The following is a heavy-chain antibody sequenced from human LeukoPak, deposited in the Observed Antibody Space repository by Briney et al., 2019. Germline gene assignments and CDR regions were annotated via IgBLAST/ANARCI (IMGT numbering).Heavy chain of an antibody. V-gene: IGHV4-4*07. CDR2: IYTSGST. D-gene: IGHD1-1*01. CDR1: GGSISSYY. CDR3: AREEYNWNDVGWFDP. Sequence: SETLSLTCTVSGGSISSYYWSWIRQPAGKGLEWIGRIYTSGSTNYNPSLKSRVTMSVDTSKNQFSLKLSSLTAADTAVYYCAREEYNWNDVGWFDPWGQGTLVTVSS. J-gene: IGHJ5*02.